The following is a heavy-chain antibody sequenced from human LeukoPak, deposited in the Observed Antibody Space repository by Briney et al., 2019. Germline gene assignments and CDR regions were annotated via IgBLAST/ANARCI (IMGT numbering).Heavy chain of an antibody. CDR2: ISAYNGNT. CDR1: GYTFTSYG. D-gene: IGHD5-24*01. V-gene: IGHV1-18*01. Sequence: ASVKVSCKASGYTFTSYGISWVRQAPGQGLEWMGWISAYNGNTNYAQKLQGRVTMTTDTSTSTAYMELRSLRSDDTAVYYCARHGYNSNGKPYNWFDPWGQGTLVTVSS. CDR3: ARHGYNSNGKPYNWFDP. J-gene: IGHJ5*02.